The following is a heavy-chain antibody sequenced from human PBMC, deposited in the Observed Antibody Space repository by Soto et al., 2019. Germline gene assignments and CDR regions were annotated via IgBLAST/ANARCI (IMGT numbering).Heavy chain of an antibody. CDR3: TTDLYSSSAWPNDY. CDR2: IKHKADGETT. D-gene: IGHD6-19*01. Sequence: GGSPRLSCTASGFTFNDAWMNWVRQGPGKGLEWVARIKHKADGETTDYAAPVKGRFTISRDDSKNAGSLQMDSLRTEDTAVYYCTTDLYSSSAWPNDYWGQGTLVTVSS. V-gene: IGHV3-15*07. J-gene: IGHJ4*02. CDR1: GFTFNDAW.